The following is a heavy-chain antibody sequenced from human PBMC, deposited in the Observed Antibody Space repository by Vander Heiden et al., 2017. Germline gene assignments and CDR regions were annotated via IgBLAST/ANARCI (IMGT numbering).Heavy chain of an antibody. D-gene: IGHD6-19*01. CDR3: AKDKLAVAGTRYYGMDV. CDR1: GFTFADYA. J-gene: IGHJ6*02. CDR2: ISWNSGSI. Sequence: EVQLVGSGGGLVQPGRSLRLSCAASGFTFADYAMHWVRQVPGKGLEWFSGISWNSGSIGYADSVKGRFTISRDNAKNSLYLQMNSLRAEDTALYYCAKDKLAVAGTRYYGMDVWGQGTTVTVSS. V-gene: IGHV3-9*01.